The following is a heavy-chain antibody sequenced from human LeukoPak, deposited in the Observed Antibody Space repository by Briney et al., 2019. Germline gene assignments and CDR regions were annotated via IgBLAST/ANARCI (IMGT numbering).Heavy chain of an antibody. CDR2: IIPIFGTA. V-gene: IGHV1-69*05. Sequence: SVKVSCKASGGTFSSYAISWVRQAPGQGLEWMGGIIPIFGTANYAQKFQGRVTITTDESTSTAYMELSSLRSEDTAVYYCARVSSPTIGIAGFDYWGQGTLVTVSS. D-gene: IGHD1-1*01. CDR1: GGTFSSYA. J-gene: IGHJ4*02. CDR3: ARVSSPTIGIAGFDY.